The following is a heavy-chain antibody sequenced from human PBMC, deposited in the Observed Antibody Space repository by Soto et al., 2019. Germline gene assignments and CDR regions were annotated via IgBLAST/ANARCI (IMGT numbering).Heavy chain of an antibody. CDR3: ARSCSSTSCYIDY. CDR1: AGTVSSYT. J-gene: IGHJ4*02. Sequence: SGKVSCEASAGTVSSYTISWVRQAPGQGLEWMGRIIPILGIANYAQKFQGRVTITADKSTSTAYMELSSLRSEDTAVYYCARSCSSTSCYIDYWGQGTLVTVSS. CDR2: IIPILGIA. V-gene: IGHV1-69*02. D-gene: IGHD2-2*01.